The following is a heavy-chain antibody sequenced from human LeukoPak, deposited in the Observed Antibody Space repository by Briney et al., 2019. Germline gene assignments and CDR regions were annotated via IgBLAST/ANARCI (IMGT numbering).Heavy chain of an antibody. J-gene: IGHJ4*02. CDR3: ARDLRGRVDY. CDR2: INQYESEK. Sequence: PGGSLRLSCAASGFTFSSYWMTWVRQAPGKGPEWVANINQYESEKYYVDSVKGRFTISRDNAKNSLYLQMNSLRAEDTAVYYCARDLRGRVDYWGQGTLVTVSS. V-gene: IGHV3-7*01. CDR1: GFTFSSYW. D-gene: IGHD3-10*01.